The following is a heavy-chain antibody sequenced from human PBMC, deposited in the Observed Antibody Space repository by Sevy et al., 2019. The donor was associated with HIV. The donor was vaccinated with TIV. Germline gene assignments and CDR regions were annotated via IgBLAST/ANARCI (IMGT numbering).Heavy chain of an antibody. CDR2: ISSSSSYI. CDR1: GFTFSSYS. J-gene: IGHJ5*02. Sequence: GGSLRLSCAASGFTFSSYSMNWVRQAPGKGLEWVSSISSSSSYIYYADSVKGRFTISRDNAKNSLYLQMNSLRAEDTAVYYCVRTGRQYCSGGSCYSWFDPWGQGTLVTVSS. CDR3: VRTGRQYCSGGSCYSWFDP. D-gene: IGHD2-15*01. V-gene: IGHV3-21*01.